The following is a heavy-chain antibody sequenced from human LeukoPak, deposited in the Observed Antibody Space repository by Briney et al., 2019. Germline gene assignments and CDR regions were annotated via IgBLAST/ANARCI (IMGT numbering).Heavy chain of an antibody. CDR2: ISAYNGNT. CDR3: AREAEYSSSWGSVPAIDY. Sequence: ASVKVSCKASGYTFTSYGISWVRQAPGQGIEWMGWISAYNGNTNYAQRLQGRVTMTTDTSTSTAYMELRSLRSDDTAVYYCAREAEYSSSWGSVPAIDYWGQGTLVTVSS. CDR1: GYTFTSYG. J-gene: IGHJ4*02. D-gene: IGHD6-6*01. V-gene: IGHV1-18*01.